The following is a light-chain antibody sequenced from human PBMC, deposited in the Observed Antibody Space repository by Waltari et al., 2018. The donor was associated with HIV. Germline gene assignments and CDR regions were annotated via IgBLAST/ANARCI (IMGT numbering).Light chain of an antibody. CDR1: NSNIGSNS. CDR2: TNN. J-gene: IGLJ2*01. CDR3: AAWDDRLNLV. Sequence: QSVLTQPPSASGTPGQRATISCFGSNSNIGSNSVYWYQQLPGMAPKLLIYTNNQRPSGVPDRFSGSKSGTSASLAISGLRSEDEADYYCAAWDDRLNLVFGGGTKLTVL. V-gene: IGLV1-47*01.